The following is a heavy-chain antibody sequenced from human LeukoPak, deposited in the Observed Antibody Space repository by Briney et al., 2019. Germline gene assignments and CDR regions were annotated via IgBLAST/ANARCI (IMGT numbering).Heavy chain of an antibody. J-gene: IGHJ4*02. D-gene: IGHD3-3*01. CDR2: ISGRGGST. CDR1: GFTFSSYA. Sequence: GGSLRLSCAASGFTFSSYAMSWVSQAPGKGLEWVSAISGRGGSTYYADSVKGRFTISRDNSKNTLYLQMNSLRAEDTAVYYCAKFLYDFWSGYFDYWGQGTLVTVSS. CDR3: AKFLYDFWSGYFDY. V-gene: IGHV3-23*01.